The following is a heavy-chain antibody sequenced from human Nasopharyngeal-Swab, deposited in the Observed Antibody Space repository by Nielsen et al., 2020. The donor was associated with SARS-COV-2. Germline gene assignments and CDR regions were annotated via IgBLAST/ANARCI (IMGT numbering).Heavy chain of an antibody. J-gene: IGHJ3*02. CDR3: TTSGYDSTSDAFDI. V-gene: IGHV3-15*01. Sequence: GGSLRLSCAGSGFTFINAWMSWVRQAPGKGLEWVGRIKSKTDGGTTDYAAPVKGRFTISRDDSKNTLYLQMNSLKTEDTAVYYCTTSGYDSTSDAFDIWGQGTMVTVSS. CDR2: IKSKTDGGTT. D-gene: IGHD3-22*01. CDR1: GFTFINAW.